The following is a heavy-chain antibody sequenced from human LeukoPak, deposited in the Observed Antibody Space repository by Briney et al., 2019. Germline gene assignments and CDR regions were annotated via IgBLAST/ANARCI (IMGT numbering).Heavy chain of an antibody. CDR2: INHSGST. V-gene: IGHV4-39*07. J-gene: IGHJ4*02. CDR1: GGSIRSSSSY. D-gene: IGHD3-3*01. Sequence: SETLSLTCTVSGGSIRSSSSYWGWIRQPPGKGLEWIGEINHSGSTNYNPSLKSRVTISVDTSKNQFSLKLSSVTAADTAVYYCARERYWSGYYSYWGQGTLVTVSS. CDR3: ARERYWSGYYSY.